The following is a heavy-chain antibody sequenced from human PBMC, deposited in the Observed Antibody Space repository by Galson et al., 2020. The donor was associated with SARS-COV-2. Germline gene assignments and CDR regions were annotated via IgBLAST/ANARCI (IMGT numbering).Heavy chain of an antibody. D-gene: IGHD1-20*01. CDR1: GYTFTSYG. V-gene: IGHV1-18*01. Sequence: ASVKVSCKASGYTFTSYGISWVRQAPGQGLEWMGWISAYNGNTNYAQKLQGRVTITTDTSTSTAYMELRSLRSDDTAVYYCARAGITGTVYYYYYYMDVWGKGTTVTVSS. J-gene: IGHJ6*03. CDR3: ARAGITGTVYYYYYYMDV. CDR2: ISAYNGNT.